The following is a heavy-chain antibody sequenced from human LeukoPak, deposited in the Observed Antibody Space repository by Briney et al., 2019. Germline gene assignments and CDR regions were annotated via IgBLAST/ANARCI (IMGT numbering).Heavy chain of an antibody. CDR2: INWNGGST. D-gene: IGHD6-13*01. CDR1: GFTFSSSG. V-gene: IGHV3-20*04. Sequence: GGSLRLSCAASGFTFSSSGMSWVRQAPGKGLEWVSGINWNGGSTGYADSVKGRFTISRDNAKNSLYLQMNSLRAEDTAVYYCARDLMGIAYRGAFYYWGQGTLVTVSS. J-gene: IGHJ4*02. CDR3: ARDLMGIAYRGAFYY.